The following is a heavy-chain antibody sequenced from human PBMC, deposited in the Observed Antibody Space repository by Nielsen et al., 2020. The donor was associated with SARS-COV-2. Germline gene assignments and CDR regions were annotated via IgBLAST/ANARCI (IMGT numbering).Heavy chain of an antibody. J-gene: IGHJ5*02. V-gene: IGHV3-21*04. Sequence: WIRQPPGKGLEWVSSISSSSSYIYYADSVKGRFTISRDNAKNSLYLQMNSLRAEDTAVYYCARGYCSSTSCYRNRWFDPWGQGTLVTVSS. CDR3: ARGYCSSTSCYRNRWFDP. CDR2: ISSSSSYI. D-gene: IGHD2-2*01.